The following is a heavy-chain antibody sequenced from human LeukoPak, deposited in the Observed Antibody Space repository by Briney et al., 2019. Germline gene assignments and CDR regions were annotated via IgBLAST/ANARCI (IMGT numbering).Heavy chain of an antibody. CDR2: IVGSGDKT. CDR3: AKEIPAGNDY. CDR1: GITFSNYA. J-gene: IGHJ4*02. D-gene: IGHD2-2*01. V-gene: IGHV3-23*01. Sequence: PGGSLRLSCAASGITFSNYAMSWVRQAPGKGLEWVASIVGSGDKTYYADPVKGRFTISRDNSKNTLYLQMNSLRAEDTAVYHCAKEIPAGNDYWGQGTLVTVSS.